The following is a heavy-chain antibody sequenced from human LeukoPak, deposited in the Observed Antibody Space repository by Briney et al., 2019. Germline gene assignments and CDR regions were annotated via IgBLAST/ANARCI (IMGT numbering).Heavy chain of an antibody. V-gene: IGHV4-59*01. J-gene: IGHJ3*02. CDR2: IYYSGST. Sequence: SETLSLTCTVSGGSISSYYWSWIRQPPGKGLEWIGYIYYSGSTNYNPSLKSRVTISVDTSKNQFSLKLSSVTAADTAVYYCARAEDIVVVVAAPGAFDIWGQGTMVTVSS. CDR1: GGSISSYY. CDR3: ARAEDIVVVVAAPGAFDI. D-gene: IGHD2-15*01.